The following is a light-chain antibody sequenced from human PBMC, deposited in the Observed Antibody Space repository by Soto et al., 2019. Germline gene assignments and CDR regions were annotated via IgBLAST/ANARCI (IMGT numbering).Light chain of an antibody. J-gene: IGKJ1*01. Sequence: EIGRTQSPDTLSVSPGERATLSCRASQSLSSNLAWFQQKPGQSPRLLIYGASTRAPGIPARFSGSGSGTDVTLTIRSLQPEDSAIYFWQEYNHCPPWTFGHATKVDMK. CDR2: GAS. CDR1: QSLSSN. CDR3: QEYNHCPPWT. V-gene: IGKV3-15*01.